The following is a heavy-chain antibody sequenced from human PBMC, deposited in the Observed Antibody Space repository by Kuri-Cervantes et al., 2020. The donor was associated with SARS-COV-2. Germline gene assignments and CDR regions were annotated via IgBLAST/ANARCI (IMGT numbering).Heavy chain of an antibody. V-gene: IGHV4-59*01. CDR1: GGSISSYY. J-gene: IGHJ5*02. Sequence: SETLSLTCTVSGGSISSYYWSWIRQPPGKGLEWIGYIYYSGSTNYNPSLKSRVTISVDTSKNQFSLKLSSVTAADTAVCYCARGLYYYDSSGPWGQGTLVTVSS. D-gene: IGHD3-22*01. CDR2: IYYSGST. CDR3: ARGLYYYDSSGP.